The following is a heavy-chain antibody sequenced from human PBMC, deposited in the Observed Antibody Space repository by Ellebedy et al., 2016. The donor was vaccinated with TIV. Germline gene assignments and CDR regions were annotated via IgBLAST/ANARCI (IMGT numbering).Heavy chain of an antibody. Sequence: GESLKISCAASGFTFSSYWMSWVRQAPGKGLEWVANIKQDGSEKYYVDSVKGRFTISRDNAKNSLYLQMNSLRDEDTAVYYCAREAVAGCDYWGQGTLVTVSS. J-gene: IGHJ4*02. CDR2: IKQDGSEK. D-gene: IGHD6-19*01. CDR1: GFTFSSYW. CDR3: AREAVAGCDY. V-gene: IGHV3-7*01.